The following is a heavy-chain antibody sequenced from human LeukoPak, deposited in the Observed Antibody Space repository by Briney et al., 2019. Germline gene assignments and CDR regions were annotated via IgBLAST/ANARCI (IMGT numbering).Heavy chain of an antibody. CDR1: GFTIISYY. CDR2: IYYSGST. V-gene: IGHV4-59*01. Sequence: SETLSLTCTASGFTIISYYWSWIRQPPGKGLECIGYIYYSGSTNYNPSLKSRVTISVDTSKNQFSLKLSSVTAADTAVYYCAKLTLFSDSSGYYYPAFDFWGQGTLVTVSS. CDR3: AKLTLFSDSSGYYYPAFDF. J-gene: IGHJ4*02. D-gene: IGHD3-22*01.